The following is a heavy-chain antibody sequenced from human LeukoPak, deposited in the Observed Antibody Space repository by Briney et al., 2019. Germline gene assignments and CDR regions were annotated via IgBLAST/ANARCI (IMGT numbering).Heavy chain of an antibody. J-gene: IGHJ6*04. CDR2: ISSSSSYI. Sequence: PGGSLRLSCAASGFTLSSYTMNWVRQAPGKGLEWVSSISSSSSYIYYADSVKGRFTISRDNAKNSLYLQMNSLRAEDTAVYYCAELGITMTGGVWGKGTTVTISS. V-gene: IGHV3-21*01. D-gene: IGHD3-10*02. CDR1: GFTLSSYT. CDR3: AELGITMTGGV.